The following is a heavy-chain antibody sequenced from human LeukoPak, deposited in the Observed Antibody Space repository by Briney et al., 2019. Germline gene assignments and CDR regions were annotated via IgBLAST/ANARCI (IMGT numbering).Heavy chain of an antibody. J-gene: IGHJ4*02. CDR1: GFTFTDYY. CDR3: ARVPGSRGAFDY. D-gene: IGHD4/OR15-4a*01. Sequence: GGSLRLSCAASGFTFTDYYMTWIRQAPGKGLEWVSYISTTGSTVFYADSVKGRFTISRDNAKNFLYLQMNSLRAEDTAVYYCARVPGSRGAFDYWGQGTLVTVSS. CDR2: ISTTGSTV. V-gene: IGHV3-11*01.